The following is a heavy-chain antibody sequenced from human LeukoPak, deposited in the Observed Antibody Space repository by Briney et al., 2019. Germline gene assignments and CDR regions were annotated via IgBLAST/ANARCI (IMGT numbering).Heavy chain of an antibody. Sequence: GASVKVSCKASGYTFTGYYMHWVRQAPGQGLEWMGWINTNTGNPTYAQGFTGRFVFSLDTSVSTAYLQISSLKAEDTAVYYCARVYSNSWFAPFDYWGQGTLVTVSS. V-gene: IGHV7-4-1*02. CDR3: ARVYSNSWFAPFDY. CDR1: GYTFTGYY. CDR2: INTNTGNP. D-gene: IGHD6-13*01. J-gene: IGHJ4*02.